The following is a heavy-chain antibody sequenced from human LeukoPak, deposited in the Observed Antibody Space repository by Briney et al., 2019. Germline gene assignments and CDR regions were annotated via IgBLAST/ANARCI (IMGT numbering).Heavy chain of an antibody. D-gene: IGHD1-26*01. V-gene: IGHV4-4*07. Sequence: SETLSLTCTVPGGSISSYYWSWIRQPAGKGLEWIGRIYTSGSTNYNPSLKSRVTMSVDTSKNQFSPKLSSVTAADTAVYYCARDPSGSSTFGWFDPWGQGTLVTVSS. CDR2: IYTSGST. CDR3: ARDPSGSSTFGWFDP. CDR1: GGSISSYY. J-gene: IGHJ5*02.